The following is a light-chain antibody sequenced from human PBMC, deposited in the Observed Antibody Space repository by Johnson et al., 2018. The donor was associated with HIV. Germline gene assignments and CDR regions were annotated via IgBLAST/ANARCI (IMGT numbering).Light chain of an antibody. J-gene: IGLJ1*01. Sequence: QLVLTQPPSVSAAPGQKVTISCSGSYSNIGNNYVSWYQQVPGTAPKLLIYENNKRPSGIPDRFSASKSGTSATLGITGLQTGDEADYYCGTWDSSLSAYVFGTGTKVTVI. V-gene: IGLV1-51*02. CDR2: ENN. CDR3: GTWDSSLSAYV. CDR1: YSNIGNNY.